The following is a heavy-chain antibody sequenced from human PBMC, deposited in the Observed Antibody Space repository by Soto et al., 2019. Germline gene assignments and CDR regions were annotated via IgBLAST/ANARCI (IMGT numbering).Heavy chain of an antibody. D-gene: IGHD3-22*01. CDR2: IIPIFGTA. J-gene: IGHJ5*02. Sequence: SVKVSCKASGGTFSSYAISWVRQAPGQGLEWMGGIIPIFGTANYAQKFQGRVTITADKSTSTAYMELSSLRSEDTAVYYCARDRNYYDSSGHTPLADPWGQGTLVTVSS. CDR1: GGTFSSYA. V-gene: IGHV1-69*06. CDR3: ARDRNYYDSSGHTPLADP.